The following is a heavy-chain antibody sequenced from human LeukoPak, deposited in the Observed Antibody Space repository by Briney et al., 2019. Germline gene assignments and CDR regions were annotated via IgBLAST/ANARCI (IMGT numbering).Heavy chain of an antibody. CDR1: GGSISSDY. Sequence: PSETLSLTCTISGGSISSDYWSWIRQPPGKGLEWIGYLSLGEVAFYNPSLESRLTTSADTSKNQFSLKMTSVTPADTGVYFCARGMTMSRGNYRGRDDAFDIWGPGTRVTVSS. CDR2: LSLGEVA. D-gene: IGHD3-10*01. CDR3: ARGMTMSRGNYRGRDDAFDI. J-gene: IGHJ3*02. V-gene: IGHV4-59*13.